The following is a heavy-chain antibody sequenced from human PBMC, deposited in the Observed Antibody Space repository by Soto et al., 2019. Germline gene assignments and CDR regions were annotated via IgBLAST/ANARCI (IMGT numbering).Heavy chain of an antibody. CDR1: GFTFSNYG. Sequence: LRLSCAASGFTFSNYGMHWVRQAPGEGLEWVAVISYDGSNKLYADSVKGRFTISRDNSKNTLYLQMNSLRAEDTAVYYCAKDPRITATGTAWFDPWGQGTLVTVSS. CDR2: ISYDGSNK. J-gene: IGHJ5*02. D-gene: IGHD6-13*01. CDR3: AKDPRITATGTAWFDP. V-gene: IGHV3-30*18.